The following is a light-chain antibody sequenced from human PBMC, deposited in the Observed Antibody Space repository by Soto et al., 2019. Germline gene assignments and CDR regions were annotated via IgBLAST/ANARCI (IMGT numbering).Light chain of an antibody. CDR2: GNT. Sequence: QSVLTQPPSVSEAPGQRVTMSCTGSSSNIGAGYDVHWYQQLPGTAPKLLIYGNTNRPSGVPDRFSGSKSGTSASLAITGLQAEDEADYYCQSYDSSLSGHVVFGGGTKVTVL. J-gene: IGLJ2*01. V-gene: IGLV1-40*01. CDR1: SSNIGAGYD. CDR3: QSYDSSLSGHVV.